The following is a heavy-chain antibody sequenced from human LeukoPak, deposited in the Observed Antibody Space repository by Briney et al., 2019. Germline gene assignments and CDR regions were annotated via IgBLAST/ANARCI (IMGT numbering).Heavy chain of an antibody. J-gene: IGHJ4*02. D-gene: IGHD1-26*01. CDR1: GFTYSDYY. Sequence: GGSLRLSCAASGFTYSDYYMTWIRQAPGKGVEWVSYISPSGITTHYTDCVKGRFTISRDNAKNSLSLQINSLRVEDTAVYYCARAYTGSFSGTLEYWGRGTLVTVSS. CDR3: ARAYTGSFSGTLEY. CDR2: ISPSGITT. V-gene: IGHV3-11*04.